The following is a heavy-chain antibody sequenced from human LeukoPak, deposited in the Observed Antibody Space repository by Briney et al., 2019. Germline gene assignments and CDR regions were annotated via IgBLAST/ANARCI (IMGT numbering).Heavy chain of an antibody. J-gene: IGHJ4*02. D-gene: IGHD6-13*01. CDR3: ARERREGGSSWIDY. V-gene: IGHV4-30-4*01. Sequence: SETLSLTCTVSGGSISSGDYYWSWIRQPPGKGLEWIGHIFYSGSTYYNPSLIRRLTISVDTSKNQFSLKLSSVTPADTAVYYCARERREGGSSWIDYWGRGTLVTVSS. CDR1: GGSISSGDYY. CDR2: IFYSGST.